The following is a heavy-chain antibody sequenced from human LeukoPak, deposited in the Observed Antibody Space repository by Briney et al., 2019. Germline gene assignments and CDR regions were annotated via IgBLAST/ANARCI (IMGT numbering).Heavy chain of an antibody. J-gene: IGHJ3*02. D-gene: IGHD3-16*02. CDR1: GYTFRHYS. V-gene: IGHV3-21*01. Sequence: KSGGSLRLSCAASGYTFRHYSVNWVRQAPGKGLEWVSSISSNCDYIYYADSVRGRFTISRDKAKSSLYLQMNSLRAKDTAVYYCVSANDPDSTWGSYRLDAFDTWGQGTTVIVSS. CDR3: VSANDPDSTWGSYRLDAFDT. CDR2: ISSNCDYI.